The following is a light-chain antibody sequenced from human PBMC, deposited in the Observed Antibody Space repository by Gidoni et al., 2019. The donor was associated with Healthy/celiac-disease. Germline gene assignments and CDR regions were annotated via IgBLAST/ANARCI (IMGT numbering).Light chain of an antibody. V-gene: IGLV2-14*03. CDR3: SSYTSSSTYVV. Sequence: QPALPQPASVSGPPGQSITISCTGTSSDVGGYNYVSWYQQPPGKAPKLMIYDVSNRPSGVSNRFSGSKSGNTASLTISGLQAEDEADYYCSSYTSSSTYVVFGGGTKLTVL. CDR1: SSDVGGYNY. CDR2: DVS. J-gene: IGLJ2*01.